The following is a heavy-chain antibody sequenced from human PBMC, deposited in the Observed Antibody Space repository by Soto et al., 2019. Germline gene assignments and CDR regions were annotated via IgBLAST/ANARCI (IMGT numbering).Heavy chain of an antibody. CDR1: GFPFSDAW. CDR3: NAFTILTGSNFDS. J-gene: IGHJ4*02. Sequence: GGSLRLSCAASGFPFSDAWMSWVRQAPGKGLEWVARIKTKTNVGTRDYAAPVKGRFTISRDDSKNTLYLQMNSLKIEDTAVYYCNAFTILTGSNFDSWGQGTLVTVSS. CDR2: IKTKTNVGTR. V-gene: IGHV3-15*01. D-gene: IGHD3-9*01.